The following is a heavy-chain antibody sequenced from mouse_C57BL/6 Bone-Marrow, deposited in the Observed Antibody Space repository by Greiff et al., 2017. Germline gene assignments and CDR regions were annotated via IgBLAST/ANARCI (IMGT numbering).Heavy chain of an antibody. Sequence: DVMLVESGEGLVKPGGSLKLSCAASGFTFSSYAMSWVRQTPEKRLEWVAYISSGGDYIYYADTVKGRFTISRDNARNTLYLQMSSLKSEDTAMYYCTRDRRKGDFDYWGQGTTLTVSS. CDR3: TRDRRKGDFDY. J-gene: IGHJ2*01. CDR2: ISSGGDYI. V-gene: IGHV5-9-1*02. CDR1: GFTFSSYA.